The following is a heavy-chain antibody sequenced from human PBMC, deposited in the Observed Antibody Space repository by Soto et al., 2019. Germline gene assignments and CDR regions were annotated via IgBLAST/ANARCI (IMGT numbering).Heavy chain of an antibody. D-gene: IGHD3-9*01. CDR1: GYTFTSYG. CDR3: ARDLEKLRYFDWSHSGFDP. Sequence: QVQLVQSGAEVKKPGASVKVSCKASGYTFTSYGISWVRQAPGQGLEWMGWISAYNGNTNYAQKVQGRVTMTTDTPTSTAYMELRSLRSDDTAVYYCARDLEKLRYFDWSHSGFDPWGQGTLVTVSS. CDR2: ISAYNGNT. J-gene: IGHJ5*02. V-gene: IGHV1-18*04.